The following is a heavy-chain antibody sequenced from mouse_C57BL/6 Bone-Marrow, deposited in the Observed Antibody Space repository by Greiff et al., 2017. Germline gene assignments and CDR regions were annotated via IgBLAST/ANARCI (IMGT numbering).Heavy chain of an antibody. CDR3: ARDRYGYDGYYYAMDY. Sequence: VKLQQPGAELVMPGASVKLSCKASGYTFTSYWMHWVKQRPGPGLEWIGEIDPSDSYTNYTQKFQGKSTLTVDNSSSTAYMQLSSLASEDSAVYYCARDRYGYDGYYYAMDYWGQGTSVTVSS. CDR1: GYTFTSYW. V-gene: IGHV1-69*01. CDR2: IDPSDSYT. J-gene: IGHJ4*01. D-gene: IGHD2-2*01.